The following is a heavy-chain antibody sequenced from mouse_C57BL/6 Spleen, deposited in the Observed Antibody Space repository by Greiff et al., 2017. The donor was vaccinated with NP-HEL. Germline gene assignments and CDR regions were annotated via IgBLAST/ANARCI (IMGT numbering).Heavy chain of an antibody. V-gene: IGHV7-3*01. J-gene: IGHJ2*01. D-gene: IGHD2-1*01. CDR3: ARYTLYYGNQDY. CDR1: GFTFTDYY. CDR2: IRNKANGYTT. Sequence: EVKLMESGGGLVQPGGSLSLSCAASGFTFTDYYMSWVRQPPGKALEWLGFIRNKANGYTTEYSASVKGRFTISRDNSQSILYLQMNALRAEDSATYYCARYTLYYGNQDYWGQGTTLTVSS.